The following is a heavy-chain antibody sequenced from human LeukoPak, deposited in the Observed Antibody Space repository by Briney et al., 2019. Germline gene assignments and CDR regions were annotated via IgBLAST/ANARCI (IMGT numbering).Heavy chain of an antibody. V-gene: IGHV3-64D*06. CDR2: ISSNGGGT. CDR1: GFSFSTYS. D-gene: IGHD3-10*01. J-gene: IGHJ4*02. Sequence: GGSLRLSCSASGFSFSTYSMHWVRQPPGKGLEYVSAISSNGGGTRYADSVRGRFTISRDNSKNTLYLQMTSLRVEDTAVYYCVKSPSDLWSWFDYWGQGTLVTVSS. CDR3: VKSPSDLWSWFDY.